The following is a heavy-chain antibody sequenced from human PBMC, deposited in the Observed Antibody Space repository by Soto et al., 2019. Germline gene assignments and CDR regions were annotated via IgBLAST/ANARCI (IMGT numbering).Heavy chain of an antibody. CDR3: ASTWSGYYYFDS. Sequence: LRLSCAASGFTFSSYGMHWVRQAPGKGLEWVAVISYDGNNRYYADSVKGRFTISRDNPKNTLYLQMNSLRAEDTAVYYCASTWSGYYYFDSWGQGTLVTAPQ. CDR1: GFTFSSYG. V-gene: IGHV3-30*03. CDR2: ISYDGNNR. D-gene: IGHD3-3*01. J-gene: IGHJ4*02.